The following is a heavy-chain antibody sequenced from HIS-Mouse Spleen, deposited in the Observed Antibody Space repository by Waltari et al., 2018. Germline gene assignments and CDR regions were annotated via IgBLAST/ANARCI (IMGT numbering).Heavy chain of an antibody. V-gene: IGHV3-30*18. CDR2: ISYDGSNK. CDR3: AKDKHHAFDY. CDR1: GFPFSSYG. J-gene: IGHJ4*02. Sequence: QVQLVESGGGVVQPGGSLRLSCAASGFPFSSYGMHWVRQAPGKGLEWVAVISYDGSNKYYADSVKGRFTISRDNSKNTLYLQMNSLRAEDTAVYYCAKDKHHAFDYWGQGTLVTVSS.